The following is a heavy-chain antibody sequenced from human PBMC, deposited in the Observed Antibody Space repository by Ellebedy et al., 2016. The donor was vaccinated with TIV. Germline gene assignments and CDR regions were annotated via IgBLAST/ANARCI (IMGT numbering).Heavy chain of an antibody. Sequence: SETLSLTCAISGDSLSINSGGWNWIRQSPERGLEWLGSTYYSSKWYSDYAVSVKSRAAINPDTSKNQFSLQLNSVTPEDTAVYYCARGWLRGYFDIWGQGTTVIVSS. CDR2: TYYSSKWYS. CDR3: ARGWLRGYFDI. J-gene: IGHJ3*02. D-gene: IGHD6-19*01. V-gene: IGHV6-1*01. CDR1: GDSLSINSGG.